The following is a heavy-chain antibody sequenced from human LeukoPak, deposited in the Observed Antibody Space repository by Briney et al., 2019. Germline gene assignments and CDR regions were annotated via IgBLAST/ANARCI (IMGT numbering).Heavy chain of an antibody. D-gene: IGHD3-22*01. V-gene: IGHV4-31*03. J-gene: IGHJ4*02. CDR1: GGSISSGGYY. Sequence: SQTLSLTCTVSGGSISSGGYYWSWIRQHPGKGLEWIGYGYYSGSTNCNPSLKSRVTISVDTSKNQFSLKLSSVTAADTAVYYCARGADSSGYYSIFYFDYWGQGTLVTVSS. CDR3: ARGADSSGYYSIFYFDY. CDR2: GYYSGST.